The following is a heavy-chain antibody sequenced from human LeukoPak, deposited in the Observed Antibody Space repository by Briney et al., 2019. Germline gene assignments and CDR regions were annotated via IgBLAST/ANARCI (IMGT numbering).Heavy chain of an antibody. D-gene: IGHD3/OR15-3a*01. CDR1: GVTFSSYE. V-gene: IGHV3-48*03. CDR3: ARLRDYSWFDP. Sequence: GGSLRLSCAASGVTFSSYEMSWVRQAPGKGLEWVSYISSSGSTIYYADSVKGRFTISRDNAKNSLYLQMNSLRAEDTAVYYCARLRDYSWFDPWGQGTLVTVSS. CDR2: ISSSGSTI. J-gene: IGHJ5*02.